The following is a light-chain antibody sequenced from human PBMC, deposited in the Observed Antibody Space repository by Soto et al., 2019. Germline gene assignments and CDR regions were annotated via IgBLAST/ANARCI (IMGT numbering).Light chain of an antibody. CDR1: QSVSRNY. Sequence: SMLTKSPGTLSLSPGERATLSCRASQSVSRNYLAWYQQTPGQSPRLLIYGASSRATGIPDMVRGSEYGKASTLNISGLETDDLSVYYCHKYGTSLFSFGPGTKVDIK. J-gene: IGKJ3*01. CDR3: HKYGTSLFS. CDR2: GAS. V-gene: IGKV3-20*01.